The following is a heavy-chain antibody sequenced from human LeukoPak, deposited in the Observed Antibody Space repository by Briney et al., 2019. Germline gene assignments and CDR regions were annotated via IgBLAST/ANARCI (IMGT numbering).Heavy chain of an antibody. D-gene: IGHD2-21*02. V-gene: IGHV1-69*01. CDR2: IIPIVGSP. CDR3: ARATCGDCYSDY. CDR1: GGIFSSYA. J-gene: IGHJ4*02. Sequence: SVKVSCNASGGIFSSYAFSWVRQAPGQGLEWMGGIIPIVGSPNYAQKFQDRVTITADESTNTAYMELSGLRCEDTAVYYCARATCGDCYSDYWGQGTQVIVSS.